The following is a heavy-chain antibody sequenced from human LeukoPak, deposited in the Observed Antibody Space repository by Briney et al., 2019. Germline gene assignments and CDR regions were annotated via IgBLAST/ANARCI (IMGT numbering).Heavy chain of an antibody. D-gene: IGHD2-21*01. CDR1: GGSVSNSLYY. J-gene: IGHJ5*02. Sequence: PSETLSLTCTVSGGSVSNSLYYWSWIRQPPGKGLEWIGYIYYNGDTSYNPSLKSRVIISIDTSKNQFSLKLSSVTAADTAVYYCARGVLLWWSPWGQGTLVTVSS. V-gene: IGHV4-61*01. CDR3: ARGVLLWWSP. CDR2: IYYNGDT.